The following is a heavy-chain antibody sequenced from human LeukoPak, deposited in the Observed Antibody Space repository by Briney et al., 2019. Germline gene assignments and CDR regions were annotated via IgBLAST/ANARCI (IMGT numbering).Heavy chain of an antibody. D-gene: IGHD5-18*01. V-gene: IGHV3-7*01. CDR3: ARHLSGVTGYSYGRGIDY. CDR1: GFTFSSYW. J-gene: IGHJ4*02. Sequence: GGSLRLSCAASGFTFSSYWMSWLRQAPGKGLEWVANIKKDGSENYYVDSVKGRFTISRDNAKKSLYLKMKSLRAEDTAVYYCARHLSGVTGYSYGRGIDYWGQGTLVTVSS. CDR2: IKKDGSEN.